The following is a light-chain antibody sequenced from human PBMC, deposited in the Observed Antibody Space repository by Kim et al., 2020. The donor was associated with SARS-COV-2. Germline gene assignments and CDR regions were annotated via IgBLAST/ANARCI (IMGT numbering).Light chain of an antibody. CDR1: TGDIGGYNY. CDR2: DVN. J-gene: IGLJ2*01. V-gene: IGLV2-14*03. Sequence: QSALTQPASVSGSPGQSITISCTGTTGDIGGYNYVSWYQQHPGKAPKLMIYDVNNRPSGVSDRFSGFKSGNTASLTISGLQVEDEAHYYCASYTSSTGVFGGGTQLTVL. CDR3: ASYTSSTGV.